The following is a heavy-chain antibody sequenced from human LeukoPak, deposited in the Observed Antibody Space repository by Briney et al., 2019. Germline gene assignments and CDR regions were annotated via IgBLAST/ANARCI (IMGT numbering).Heavy chain of an antibody. D-gene: IGHD6-13*01. CDR1: GFKFDDYA. Sequence: GGSLRLSCVASGFKFDDYAMHWVRQGLGKGLEWVSGISWNGGNIDYADSVKGRFTISRDNGKNSLYLHLNSLRPEDTAFYYCAKGPAVAGLSWFDPWGQGTLVTVSS. V-gene: IGHV3-9*01. J-gene: IGHJ5*02. CDR2: ISWNGGNI. CDR3: AKGPAVAGLSWFDP.